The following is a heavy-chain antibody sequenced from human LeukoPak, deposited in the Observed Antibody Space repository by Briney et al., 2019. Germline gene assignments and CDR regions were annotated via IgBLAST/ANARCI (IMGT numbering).Heavy chain of an antibody. D-gene: IGHD3-10*01. CDR1: GYTFTSYG. CDR3: ARDGGYGSGSYYNGAFDI. J-gene: IGHJ3*02. V-gene: IGHV1-3*03. CDR2: INAGNGNT. Sequence: ASVKVSCEASGYTFTSYGISWVRQAPGQGLEWMGWINAGNGNTKYSQEFQGRVTITRDTSASTAYMELSSLRSEDMAVYYCARDGGYGSGSYYNGAFDIWGQGTMVTVSS.